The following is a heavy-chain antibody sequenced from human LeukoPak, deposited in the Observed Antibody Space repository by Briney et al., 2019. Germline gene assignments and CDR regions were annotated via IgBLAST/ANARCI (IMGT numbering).Heavy chain of an antibody. CDR1: GGSISSSSYY. D-gene: IGHD3-3*01. J-gene: IGHJ5*02. V-gene: IGHV4-39*01. Sequence: SETLSLTCTVSGGSISSSSYYWGWIRQPPGQGLEWIGSIYYSGSTYYNPSLKSRVTISVDTSKNRFSLKLSSVTAADTAVYYCASQRITIFGVVIIGFDPWGQGTLVTVSS. CDR3: ASQRITIFGVVIIGFDP. CDR2: IYYSGST.